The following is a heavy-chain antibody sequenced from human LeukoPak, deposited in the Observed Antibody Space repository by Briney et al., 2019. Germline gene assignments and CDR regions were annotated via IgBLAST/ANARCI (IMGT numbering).Heavy chain of an antibody. V-gene: IGHV1-46*01. Sequence: ASVKVSCKASGYTFSSYHLHWVRQAPGQGLEWMGIINPSGGSTSYAQKFQGRVTMTRDTSTSTVYMELSSLRSEDTAVYYCAREGQGYCSGGSCLPQAAYGMDVWGQGTTVTVSS. J-gene: IGHJ6*02. CDR2: INPSGGST. D-gene: IGHD2-15*01. CDR3: AREGQGYCSGGSCLPQAAYGMDV. CDR1: GYTFSSYH.